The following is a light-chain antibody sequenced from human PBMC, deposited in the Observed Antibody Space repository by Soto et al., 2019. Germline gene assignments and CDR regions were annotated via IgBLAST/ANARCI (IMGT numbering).Light chain of an antibody. V-gene: IGKV3-20*01. CDR2: GAS. CDR3: QQYNNWPRT. CDR1: QSVSSSY. J-gene: IGKJ1*01. Sequence: EIVLTQSPGTLSLSPGERATLSCISSQSVSSSYLAWYQQKPGQAPRLLIYGASSRATGIPDRFSGSGSGTEFTLTTSSLQSEDFAVYYCQQYNNWPRTFGQGTKVDI.